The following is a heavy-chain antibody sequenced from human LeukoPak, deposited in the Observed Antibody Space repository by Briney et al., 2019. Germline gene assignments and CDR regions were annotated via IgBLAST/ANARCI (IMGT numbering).Heavy chain of an antibody. CDR3: ARDSLAYFDF. CDR1: GFTFNNFE. Sequence: GGSLRLSCAASGFTFNNFEMNWVRQAPGKGLEWISYISSSGSTMYYADSVKGRFTISREDAKNSLSLQMNNLRAEDTAVYYCARDSLAYFDFWGQGTLVTVSP. D-gene: IGHD3-3*02. V-gene: IGHV3-48*03. CDR2: ISSSGSTM. J-gene: IGHJ4*02.